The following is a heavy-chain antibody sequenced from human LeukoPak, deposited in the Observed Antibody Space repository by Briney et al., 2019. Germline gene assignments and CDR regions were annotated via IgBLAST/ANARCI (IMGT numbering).Heavy chain of an antibody. CDR3: AKDGTVTTGHFDY. Sequence: PGGSLRLSCAASGFTLSSYAMSWVRQAPGKGLEWVSAISGSGGSTYYADSVKGRFTISRDNSKNTLYLQMNSLRAEDTAVYYCAKDGTVTTGHFDYWGQGTLVTVSS. D-gene: IGHD4-17*01. CDR2: ISGSGGST. J-gene: IGHJ4*02. CDR1: GFTLSSYA. V-gene: IGHV3-23*01.